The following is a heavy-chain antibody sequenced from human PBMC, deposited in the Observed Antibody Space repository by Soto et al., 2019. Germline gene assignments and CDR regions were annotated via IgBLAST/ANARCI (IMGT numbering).Heavy chain of an antibody. D-gene: IGHD3-10*01. Sequence: LLESGPGLVKPSETLSLTCTVSGGSISSSSYYWGWIRQPPGKGLEWIGSIYYSGSTYYNPSLKSRVTISVDTSKNQFSLKLSSVTAADTAVYYCARHGSAPYYFDYWGQGTLVTVSS. J-gene: IGHJ4*02. CDR3: ARHGSAPYYFDY. CDR2: IYYSGST. CDR1: GGSISSSSYY. V-gene: IGHV4-39*01.